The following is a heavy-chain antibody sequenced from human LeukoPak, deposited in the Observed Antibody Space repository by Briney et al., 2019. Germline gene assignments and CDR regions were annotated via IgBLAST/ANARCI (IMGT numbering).Heavy chain of an antibody. Sequence: SETLSLTCTVSGGSISSGGYYWSWIRQHPGKGLEWIGYIYYSGSTYYNPSLKSRVTISVDTSKNQFSLKLSSVTAADTAVYYCARAGVVGAPAWVDVWGRGTTVTVS. V-gene: IGHV4-31*03. CDR1: GGSISSGGYY. J-gene: IGHJ6*02. D-gene: IGHD1-26*01. CDR2: IYYSGST. CDR3: ARAGVVGAPAWVDV.